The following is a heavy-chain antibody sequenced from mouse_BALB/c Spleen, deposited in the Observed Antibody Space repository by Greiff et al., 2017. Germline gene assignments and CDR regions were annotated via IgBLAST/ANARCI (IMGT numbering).Heavy chain of an antibody. Sequence: EVKLVESGAELVKPGASVKLSCTASGFNIKDTYMHWVKQRPEQGLEWIGRIDPANGNTKYDPKFQGKATITADTSSNTAYLQLSSLTSEDTAVYYCARLYFDYWGQGTTLTVSS. CDR3: ARLYFDY. V-gene: IGHV14-3*02. J-gene: IGHJ2*01. CDR1: GFNIKDTY. CDR2: IDPANGNT.